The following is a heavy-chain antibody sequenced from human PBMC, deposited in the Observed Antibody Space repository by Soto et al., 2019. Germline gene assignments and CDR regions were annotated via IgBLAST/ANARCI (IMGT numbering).Heavy chain of an antibody. J-gene: IGHJ3*02. Sequence: QITLKESGPTLVKPTQTLTLTCTFSGFSLSTSGVGVGWIRQPPGKALEWLALIYWDDDKRYSPSLKSRPTITKDSSKNQVVLTMTNMDPVDTATYYCAHRRDGDGAFDIWGQGTMVTVSS. CDR3: AHRRDGDGAFDI. CDR2: IYWDDDK. CDR1: GFSLSTSGVG. V-gene: IGHV2-5*02.